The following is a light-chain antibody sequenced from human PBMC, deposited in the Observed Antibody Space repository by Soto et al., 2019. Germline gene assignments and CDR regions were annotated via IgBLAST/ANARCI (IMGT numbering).Light chain of an antibody. CDR2: GAS. V-gene: IGKV1-39*01. CDR3: QQSYSAPPLT. CDR1: QNIDIF. J-gene: IGKJ4*01. Sequence: DIQMTQSPSSLSASVGDRVTITCRASQNIDIFLNWYHQKPGRAPNLLINGASTLQNGVPSRFSGSGSGTDFSLTISSLQPEDFGTYYCQQSYSAPPLTFGAGTKVDIK.